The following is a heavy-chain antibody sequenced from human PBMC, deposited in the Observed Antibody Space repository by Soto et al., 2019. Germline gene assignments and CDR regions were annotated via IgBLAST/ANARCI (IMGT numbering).Heavy chain of an antibody. J-gene: IGHJ4*02. V-gene: IGHV3-64*02. CDR1: GFIFSNYV. CDR3: ARSRDDYRVFDY. CDR2: ISSNGGST. D-gene: IGHD4-4*01. Sequence: EVQLVESGEGLVQPGGSLRLSCAASGFIFSNYVMHCVRQAPGKGLEYVSGISSNGGSTSYADSVKGRFTISRDNSKNTLYLQMGSLKSEDMAVYYCARSRDDYRVFDYWGQGTLVTVSS.